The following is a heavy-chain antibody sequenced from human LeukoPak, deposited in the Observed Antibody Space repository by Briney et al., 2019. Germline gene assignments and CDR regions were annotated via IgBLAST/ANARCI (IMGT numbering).Heavy chain of an antibody. CDR2: ISGSGTI. J-gene: IGHJ3*01. D-gene: IGHD2/OR15-2a*01. CDR1: GFTFSDYS. CDR3: TNFKPPAPDALDV. V-gene: IGHV3-48*01. Sequence: GGSLRLSCAASGFTFSDYSMNWVRQAPGKGLEWISYISGSGTIYYADSVKARFTISRDNAQRLVYLQMNSLRAEDTAVYYCTNFKPPAPDALDVWGQGTLITVSS.